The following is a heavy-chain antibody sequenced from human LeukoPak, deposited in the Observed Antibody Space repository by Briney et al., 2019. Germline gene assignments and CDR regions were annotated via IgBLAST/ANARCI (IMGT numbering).Heavy chain of an antibody. CDR3: ARGQSYYEAFDI. J-gene: IGHJ3*02. V-gene: IGHV3-53*03. CDR1: GFTVSSDY. Sequence: GGSLRLSCAASGFTVSSDYMSWVRQPPAKGLEWVSVIYSGGSTNYADSVKGRFTISRDNSKNTLHLQMNSLRVEDTAVYYCARGQSYYEAFDIWGQGTMVTVSS. CDR2: IYSGGST. D-gene: IGHD1-26*01.